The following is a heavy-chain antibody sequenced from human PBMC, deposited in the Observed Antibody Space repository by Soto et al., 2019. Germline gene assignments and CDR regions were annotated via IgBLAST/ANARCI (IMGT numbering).Heavy chain of an antibody. J-gene: IGHJ4*02. CDR1: GFTFSSYA. D-gene: IGHD3-16*02. CDR2: ISYDGSDK. Sequence: QVQLVESGGGVVQPGRSLRLSCAASGFTFSSYAIHWVRQAPGKGLEWVAVISYDGSDKYYADSVKGRFTIYRDNSKNTLNLQLNSLRADDTAVYYCAKALGELSPESYDYWGQGTLITVSS. V-gene: IGHV3-30*18. CDR3: AKALGELSPESYDY.